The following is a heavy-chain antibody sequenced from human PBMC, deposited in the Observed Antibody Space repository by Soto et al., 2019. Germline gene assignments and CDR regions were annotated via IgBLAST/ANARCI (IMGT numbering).Heavy chain of an antibody. J-gene: IGHJ3*02. V-gene: IGHV3-23*01. CDR2: ISGSGGST. CDR3: AKDPLRALTTMDI. D-gene: IGHD4-17*01. Sequence: EVQLLESGGGLVQPGGSLRLSCAASGFTFSSYAMSWVRQAPGKGLEWVSAISGSGGSTYYADSVKGRFTISRDNSKNTLYLQRNSLRAEDTAVYYGAKDPLRALTTMDIWGQGTMVTVSS. CDR1: GFTFSSYA.